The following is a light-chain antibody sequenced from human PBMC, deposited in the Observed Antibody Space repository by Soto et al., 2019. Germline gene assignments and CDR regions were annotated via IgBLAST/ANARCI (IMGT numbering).Light chain of an antibody. Sequence: DIQMTQSPSSLSASVGDRVTITCRASQSISSYLNWFQQKPGRVPQLLISAASSLQSGVPSRFSGSGSGTDFTLTISSLQPEDFATYYCQQSYSTPYTFGQGTKLEIK. CDR2: AAS. CDR1: QSISSY. V-gene: IGKV1-39*01. J-gene: IGKJ2*01. CDR3: QQSYSTPYT.